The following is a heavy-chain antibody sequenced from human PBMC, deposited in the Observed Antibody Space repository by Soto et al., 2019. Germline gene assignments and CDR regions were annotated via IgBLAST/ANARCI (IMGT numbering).Heavy chain of an antibody. CDR2: IFPSGST. CDR1: GGSIRSNNC. CDR3: ARVYSGSYSDY. Sequence: QVQLQESGPGLVKPSGTLSLTCAVSGGSIRSNNCWSWVCQPPGKGLEWIGEIFPSGSTNYNPSLKTRVTISVDKSKNQFSLKLSSVTAADTAVYYCARVYSGSYSDYWGQGTLVTVSS. V-gene: IGHV4-4*02. D-gene: IGHD1-26*01. J-gene: IGHJ4*02.